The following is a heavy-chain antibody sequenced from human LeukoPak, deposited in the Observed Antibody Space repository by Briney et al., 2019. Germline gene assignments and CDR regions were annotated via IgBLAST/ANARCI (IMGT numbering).Heavy chain of an antibody. J-gene: IGHJ4*02. CDR2: MNPNSGNT. V-gene: IGHV1-8*01. Sequence: GASVNVSCKASVYTFTSYDINWVRQATGQGLEWMGWMNPNSGNTGYAQKFQGRVTMTRNTSISTAYMELSSLRSEDTAVYYCALDCTNGVCYNYWGQGTLVTVSS. CDR1: VYTFTSYD. CDR3: ALDCTNGVCYNY. D-gene: IGHD2-8*01.